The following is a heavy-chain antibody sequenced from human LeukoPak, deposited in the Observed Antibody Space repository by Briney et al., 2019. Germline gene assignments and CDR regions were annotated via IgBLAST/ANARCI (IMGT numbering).Heavy chain of an antibody. D-gene: IGHD3-10*01. V-gene: IGHV3-21*01. CDR2: ISSYSGSI. CDR1: GFTVSSSNY. CDR3: ARSGAPFDY. J-gene: IGHJ4*02. Sequence: PGGSLRLSCAASGFTVSSSNYMNWVRQAPGKGLEWVSSISSYSGSIYYADSLKGRFTISRDNAKNSLYLQMNSLRAEDTAVYYCARSGAPFDYWGQGTLVTVSS.